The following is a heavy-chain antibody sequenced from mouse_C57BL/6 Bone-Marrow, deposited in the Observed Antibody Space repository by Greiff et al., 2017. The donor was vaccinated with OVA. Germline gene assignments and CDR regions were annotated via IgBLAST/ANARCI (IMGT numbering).Heavy chain of an antibody. CDR1: EYEFPSHD. D-gene: IGHD2-4*01. V-gene: IGHV5-2*01. CDR3: ARQNYDYGGAMDY. J-gene: IGHJ4*01. CDR2: INSDGGST. Sequence: EVQRVESGGGLVQPGESLKLSCESNEYEFPSHDMSWVRKTPEKRLELVAAINSDGGSTYYPDTMERRFIISRDNTKKTLYLQMSSLRSEDTALYYGARQNYDYGGAMDYWGQGTSVTVSS.